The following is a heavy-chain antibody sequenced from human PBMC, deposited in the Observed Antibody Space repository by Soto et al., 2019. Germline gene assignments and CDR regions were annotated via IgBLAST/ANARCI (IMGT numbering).Heavy chain of an antibody. J-gene: IGHJ4*02. D-gene: IGHD5-12*01. CDR2: IIPIFGTA. Sequence: QVQLVQSGAEVKKPGSSVKVSCKASGGTFSSYAISWWRQSPGQGLEWMGGIIPIFGTANYAQKFQGRVTITADEFTSTAYMGLRSLRSGDTAVYDFARGKGERWLQPFDYWGQGTLVTGSS. CDR1: GGTFSSYA. V-gene: IGHV1-69*01. CDR3: ARGKGERWLQPFDY.